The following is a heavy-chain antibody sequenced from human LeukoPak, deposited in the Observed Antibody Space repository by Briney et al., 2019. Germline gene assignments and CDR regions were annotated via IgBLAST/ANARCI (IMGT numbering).Heavy chain of an antibody. CDR2: FYSLDNR. Sequence: GGSLRLSCAASGFTFSSYGMYWVRQAPGKGLEWVSVFYSLDNRFYADPVKGRFTISRDNSKNTLYLQMNSLRAEDTAVYYCAKVSDGGSYYFDYWGQGTLVTVSS. V-gene: IGHV3-NL1*01. CDR1: GFTFSSYG. CDR3: AKVSDGGSYYFDY. D-gene: IGHD1-26*01. J-gene: IGHJ4*02.